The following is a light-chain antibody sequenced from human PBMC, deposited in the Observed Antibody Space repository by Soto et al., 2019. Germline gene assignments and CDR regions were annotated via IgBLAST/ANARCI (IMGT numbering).Light chain of an antibody. J-gene: IGLJ3*02. Sequence: ALTQPASVSGSLGQSITISCTGTSRDVGGYNYVSWYQHHPGKGPKVLIYEVSYRPSGVSDRFSGSKSGNTASLTISGLQPEDEAHYYCHSYTTTGSLWVFGGGTKLTVL. V-gene: IGLV2-14*01. CDR1: SRDVGGYNY. CDR2: EVS. CDR3: HSYTTTGSLWV.